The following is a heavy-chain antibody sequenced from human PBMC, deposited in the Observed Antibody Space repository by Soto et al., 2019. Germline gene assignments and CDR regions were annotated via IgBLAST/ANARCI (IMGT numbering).Heavy chain of an antibody. CDR1: GGSISSYY. Sequence: SETLSLTCTVSGGSISSYYWSWIRQPAGKGLEWIGRIYTSGSTNYNPSLKSRVTMSVDTSKNQFSLKLSSVTAADTAVYYCARLNTAGGYYYGMDVWGQGTTVTVSS. V-gene: IGHV4-4*07. CDR3: ARLNTAGGYYYGMDV. J-gene: IGHJ6*02. D-gene: IGHD3-16*01. CDR2: IYTSGST.